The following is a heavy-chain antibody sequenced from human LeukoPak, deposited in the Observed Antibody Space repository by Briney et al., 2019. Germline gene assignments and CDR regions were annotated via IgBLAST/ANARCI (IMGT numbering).Heavy chain of an antibody. V-gene: IGHV4-39*07. Sequence: SETLSLTCTVSGGSISSSSYYWGWIRQPPGKGLEWIGSIYYSGSTYYNPSLKSRVTISVDTSKNQFSLKLSSVTAADTAVYYCASSSWYGYYYMDVWGKGTTVTVSS. D-gene: IGHD6-13*01. CDR2: IYYSGST. J-gene: IGHJ6*03. CDR1: GGSISSSSYY. CDR3: ASSSWYGYYYMDV.